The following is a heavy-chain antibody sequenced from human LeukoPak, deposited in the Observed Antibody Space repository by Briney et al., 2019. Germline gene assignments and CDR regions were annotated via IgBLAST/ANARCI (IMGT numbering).Heavy chain of an antibody. V-gene: IGHV3-30*02. CDR1: GFTFSSYG. CDR2: IRYDGSNK. CDR3: AKDHVEFGWHAFDI. D-gene: IGHD3-10*01. Sequence: PGGSLRLSCAASGFTFSSYGMHWVRQAPGKGLEWVAFIRYDGSNKYYADSVKGRFTTSRDNSKNTLYLQMNSLRAEDTAVYYCAKDHVEFGWHAFDIWGQGTMVTVSS. J-gene: IGHJ3*02.